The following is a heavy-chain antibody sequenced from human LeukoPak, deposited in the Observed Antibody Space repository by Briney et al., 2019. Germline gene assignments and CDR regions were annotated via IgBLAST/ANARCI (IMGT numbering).Heavy chain of an antibody. J-gene: IGHJ3*02. CDR1: GFTFSSYW. V-gene: IGHV3-7*01. Sequence: PGGSLRLSCAASGFTFSSYWMSWVRQAPGKGLEWVANIKQDGSEKYYVDSVKGRFTISRDNAKNSLYLQMNSLRAEDTAVYYCASMTHSSACDIWGQGTMVTVSS. CDR3: ASMTHSSACDI. CDR2: IKQDGSEK. D-gene: IGHD2/OR15-2a*01.